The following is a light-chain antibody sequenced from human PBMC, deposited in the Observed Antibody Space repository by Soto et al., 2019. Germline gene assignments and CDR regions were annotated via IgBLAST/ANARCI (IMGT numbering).Light chain of an antibody. Sequence: QSALTQPRSVSGSPGQSVTISCTGTSRDIGRHNYVSWYQQYPGKAPRLIIYDVSMRPSGVPDRFSGFKSGNTASLTISGLQVDDEADYHCCSSVGSYTFVLFGGGTKVTVL. CDR1: SRDIGRHNY. V-gene: IGLV2-11*01. J-gene: IGLJ2*01. CDR2: DVS. CDR3: CSSVGSYTFVL.